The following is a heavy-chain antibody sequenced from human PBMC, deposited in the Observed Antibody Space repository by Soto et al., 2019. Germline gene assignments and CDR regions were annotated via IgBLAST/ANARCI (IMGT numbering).Heavy chain of an antibody. CDR3: AREHFPSPYDSFEY. CDR2: ISAYNGNT. D-gene: IGHD3-3*02. Sequence: QVQLVQSGAEMKKPGASVKVSCKASGYTFTTYGISWVRQAPGQGLEWMGWISAYNGNTHYAQKLQGRVTMTTDTSTSTAYVELRSLRSDDTAVHYCAREHFPSPYDSFEYWGQGTLVTVSS. J-gene: IGHJ4*02. CDR1: GYTFTTYG. V-gene: IGHV1-18*04.